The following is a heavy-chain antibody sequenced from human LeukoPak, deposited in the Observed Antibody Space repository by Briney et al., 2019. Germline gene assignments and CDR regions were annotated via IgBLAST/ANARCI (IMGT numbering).Heavy chain of an antibody. D-gene: IGHD6-13*01. CDR1: GFTFSSYG. CDR3: ARGPYSSNSWYYYGMDV. V-gene: IGHV3-33*01. Sequence: QLGRSLRLSCAASGFTFSSYGMHWVRQAPGKGLEWVAVIWYDGSNKYYADSVKGRFTISRDNSKNTLYLQMNSLRAEDTAVYYCARGPYSSNSWYYYGMDVWGKGTTVTVSS. CDR2: IWYDGSNK. J-gene: IGHJ6*04.